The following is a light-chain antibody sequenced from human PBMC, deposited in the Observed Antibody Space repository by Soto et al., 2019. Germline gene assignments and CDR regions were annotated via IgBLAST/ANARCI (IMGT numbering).Light chain of an antibody. CDR3: QQYGASPIYT. Sequence: EIVLTQSPGTLSLSPGERATLSCRASQSVSSTYLAWYQQKPGQAPRLLIYGASSRATGTPDRFSGSGSGTDYSLTISRLEPEDFAGYYCQQYGASPIYTFGQGTKLEIK. J-gene: IGKJ2*01. CDR2: GAS. CDR1: QSVSSTY. V-gene: IGKV3-20*01.